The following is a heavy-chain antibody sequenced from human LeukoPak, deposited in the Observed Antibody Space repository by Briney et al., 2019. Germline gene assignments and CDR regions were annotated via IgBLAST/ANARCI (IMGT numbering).Heavy chain of an antibody. CDR2: TYSGGST. J-gene: IGHJ6*03. CDR1: GGSISSFY. CDR3: ARGIEVGSGYMDV. V-gene: IGHV3-66*01. Sequence: PSETLSLTCTVSGGSISSFYWSWIRQPPGKGLEWVSVTYSGGSTYYADSVKGRFTISRDNSKNTLYLQMNSLRAEDTAVYYCARGIEVGSGYMDVWGKGTTVTISS. D-gene: IGHD3-22*01.